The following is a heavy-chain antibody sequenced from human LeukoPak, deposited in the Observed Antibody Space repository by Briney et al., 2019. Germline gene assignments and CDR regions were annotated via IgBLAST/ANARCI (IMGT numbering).Heavy chain of an antibody. Sequence: GGSLRLSCAASGFTFSSYGMNWVRQAPGKGLEWVAVISYDGSNKYYADSVKGRFTISRDNSKNTLYLQMNSLRAEDTAVYYCAKPRDSSGWPGFDYWGQGTLVTVSS. CDR1: GFTFSSYG. CDR3: AKPRDSSGWPGFDY. CDR2: ISYDGSNK. V-gene: IGHV3-30*18. J-gene: IGHJ4*02. D-gene: IGHD6-19*01.